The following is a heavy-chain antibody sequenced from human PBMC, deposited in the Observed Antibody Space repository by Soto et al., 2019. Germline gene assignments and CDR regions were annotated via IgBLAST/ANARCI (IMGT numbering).Heavy chain of an antibody. V-gene: IGHV3-23*01. D-gene: IGHD5-18*01. CDR1: GVRFRNYP. J-gene: IGHJ4*02. CDR3: VKGSRPIQSVTGLVYRRY. Sequence: GWSLRLSGAASGVRFRNYPMTWVRQARGRGLEWVSTISDVAGATYSADSVKGRFTISRDDSKNTLYLQMNSLRAEDTAVYFCVKGSRPIQSVTGLVYRRYWGQGTPVTASS. CDR2: ISDVAGAT.